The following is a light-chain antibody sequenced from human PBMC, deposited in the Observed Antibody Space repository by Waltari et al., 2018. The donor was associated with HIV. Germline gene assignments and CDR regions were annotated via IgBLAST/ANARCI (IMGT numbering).Light chain of an antibody. J-gene: IGLJ3*02. CDR1: NSNMVRTL. CDR3: AVWDDSLNGPV. Sequence: QSVLTQPASPSLTPGQRLISTCSGTNSNMVRTLLNLCHTHPGRAPKLHIYSNNQRPSGVPDRFSGSKSGTSASLAISGLQSEDEADYYCAVWDDSLNGPVFGGGTKLTVL. V-gene: IGLV1-44*01. CDR2: SNN.